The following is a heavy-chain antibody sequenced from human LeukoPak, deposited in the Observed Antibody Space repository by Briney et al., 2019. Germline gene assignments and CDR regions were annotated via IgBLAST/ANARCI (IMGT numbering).Heavy chain of an antibody. J-gene: IGHJ3*02. D-gene: IGHD2-15*01. Sequence: PGGSLRLSCAASGFTFSSYEMNWVRQAPGKGLEWVSSIGSSSRYIYYADSVKGRFTISRDNDKNSVYLQMNSLRAEDTAVYYCARDCSSSAFDIWGQGTMVTVSS. V-gene: IGHV3-21*01. CDR3: ARDCSSSAFDI. CDR2: IGSSSRYI. CDR1: GFTFSSYE.